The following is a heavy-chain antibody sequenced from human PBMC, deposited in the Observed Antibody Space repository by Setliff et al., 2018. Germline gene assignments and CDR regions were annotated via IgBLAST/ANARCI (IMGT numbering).Heavy chain of an antibody. J-gene: IGHJ6*03. V-gene: IGHV1-69*05. CDR2: TIPSFGST. Sequence: KVSCKASGGTFSSYGISWVRQAPGQGLEWMGGTIPSFGSTNYAQKFQGRVTIITDESTSTAYMELSSLRTEDSAVYYCAREGVDTRSSTDYRYYMDVWGKGTTVTVSS. CDR1: GGTFSSYG. CDR3: AREGVDTRSSTDYRYYMDV. D-gene: IGHD5-18*01.